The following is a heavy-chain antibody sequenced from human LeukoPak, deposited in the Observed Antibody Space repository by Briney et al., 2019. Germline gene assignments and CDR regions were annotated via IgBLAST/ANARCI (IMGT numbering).Heavy chain of an antibody. V-gene: IGHV3-21*01. Sequence: GGSLRLSCAASGFTFNSYRMNWVRQDPGKGLEWVSSISSSSSYIYYADSVKDRFTISRDNAKSSLYLQMNSLRDEDTAVYYCARVNEAVAGTDYWGQGTLVTVSS. J-gene: IGHJ4*02. CDR1: GFTFNSYR. D-gene: IGHD6-19*01. CDR3: ARVNEAVAGTDY. CDR2: ISSSSSYI.